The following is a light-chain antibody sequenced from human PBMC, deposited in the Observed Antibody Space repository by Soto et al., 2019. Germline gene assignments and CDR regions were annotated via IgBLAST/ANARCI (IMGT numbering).Light chain of an antibody. V-gene: IGLV3-21*02. CDR3: QVCDSSSDHWV. Sequence: SYELTQPPSVSVAPGQTATITCGGNNIGSKSVHWYQQKPGQAPVLVVYDDSDRPSGIPERLSGSNSGNTATLTIRRVEAGDEADYYCQVCDSSSDHWVFGGGTKVTVL. J-gene: IGLJ3*02. CDR1: NIGSKS. CDR2: DDS.